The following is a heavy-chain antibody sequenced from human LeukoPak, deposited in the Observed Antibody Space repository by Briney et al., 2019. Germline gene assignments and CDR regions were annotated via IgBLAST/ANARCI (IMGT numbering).Heavy chain of an antibody. CDR3: ARDLGLCSGGSCYSFDP. V-gene: IGHV1-46*01. D-gene: IGHD2-15*01. CDR2: INLRGGHT. Sequence: ASVKVSCKASGYTFISYYMHWVRQAPGQGLEWTGIINLRGGHTSYAQHFQGRVGMTEDTSTSPVYMELSSLLSEDTAVYYCARDLGLCSGGSCYSFDPWGQGTLVTVSS. J-gene: IGHJ5*02. CDR1: GYTFISYY.